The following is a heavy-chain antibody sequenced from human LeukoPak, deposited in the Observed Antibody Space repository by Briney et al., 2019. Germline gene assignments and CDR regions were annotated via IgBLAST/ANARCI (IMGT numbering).Heavy chain of an antibody. Sequence: GGSLRLSCAASGFTFSSYWMSWVRQAPGKGLEWVANIKQDGSEKYYVDSVKGRFTISRDNAKNSLYLQMNSLRAEDTAVYYCARAVRSSGGYHPPHFDYWGQGTLVTVSS. CDR1: GFTFSSYW. CDR3: ARAVRSSGGYHPPHFDY. CDR2: IKQDGSEK. D-gene: IGHD6-19*01. J-gene: IGHJ4*02. V-gene: IGHV3-7*01.